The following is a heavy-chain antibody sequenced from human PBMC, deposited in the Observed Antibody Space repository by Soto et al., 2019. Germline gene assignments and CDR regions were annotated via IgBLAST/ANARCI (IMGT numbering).Heavy chain of an antibody. Sequence: QVQLVQSGAEVKKPGASVKVSCKASGYTFTSYYMHWVRQAPGQGLEWMGIINPSGGSTSYAQKFQGRXTIPRXXSTSTVYMELSSLRSEDTAVYYCARDDRDVYGMDVWGQGTTVTVSS. D-gene: IGHD3-22*01. CDR1: GYTFTSYY. J-gene: IGHJ6*02. CDR3: ARDDRDVYGMDV. V-gene: IGHV1-46*01. CDR2: INPSGGST.